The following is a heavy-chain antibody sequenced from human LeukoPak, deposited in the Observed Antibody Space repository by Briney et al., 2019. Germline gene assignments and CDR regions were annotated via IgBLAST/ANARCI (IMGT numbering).Heavy chain of an antibody. CDR1: GYTFTSYY. V-gene: IGHV1-46*01. J-gene: IGHJ4*02. CDR3: ARDAPVYCSGGSCYIY. CDR2: INPSGGST. Sequence: GGSLRLSCAASGYTFTSYYMHWVRQAPGQGLEWMGIINPSGGSTSYAQKFQGRVTMTRDTSTSTVYMELSSLRSEDTAVYYCARDAPVYCSGGSCYIYWGQGTLVTVSS. D-gene: IGHD2-15*01.